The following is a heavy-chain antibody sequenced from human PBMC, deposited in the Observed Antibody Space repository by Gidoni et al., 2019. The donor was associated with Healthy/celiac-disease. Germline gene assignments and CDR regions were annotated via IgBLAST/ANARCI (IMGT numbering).Heavy chain of an antibody. CDR3: AKDRERWLQLLDY. CDR2: ISGSGGST. V-gene: IGHV3-23*01. D-gene: IGHD5-12*01. CDR1: GFTFSSYA. J-gene: IGHJ4*02. Sequence: EVQLLESGGGLVQPGGSLRLSCAASGFTFSSYAMRWVRQAPGKGLEWVSAISGSGGSTYYADSVKGRFTISRDNSKNTLYLQMNSLRAEDTAVYYCAKDRERWLQLLDYWGQGTLVTVSS.